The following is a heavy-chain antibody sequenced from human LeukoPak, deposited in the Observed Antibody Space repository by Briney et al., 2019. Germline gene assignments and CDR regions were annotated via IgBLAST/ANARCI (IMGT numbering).Heavy chain of an antibody. CDR1: GFTVSSSY. Sequence: PGGSLRLSCAASGFTVSSSYMSWVRQAPGKGLEWVSLIYSAGSTYYADSVKGRFTISRDNSKNTLYLQMNSLRAEDTAVYYCAFPRIGEVAGSLDYWGQGTLVTVSS. CDR2: IYSAGST. J-gene: IGHJ4*02. V-gene: IGHV3-66*01. D-gene: IGHD6-19*01. CDR3: AFPRIGEVAGSLDY.